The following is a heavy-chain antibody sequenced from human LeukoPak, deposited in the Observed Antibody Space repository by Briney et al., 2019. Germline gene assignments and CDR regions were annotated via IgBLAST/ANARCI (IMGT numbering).Heavy chain of an antibody. CDR3: ARDPGYSYGYFDY. D-gene: IGHD5-18*01. Sequence: PGGSLRLSCAASGFTVSSNYMSWVRQAPGKGLEWVSVIYSGGGTYYADSVKGRFTISRDNSKNTLYLQMNSLRAEDTAVYYCARDPGYSYGYFDYWGQGTLVTVSS. V-gene: IGHV3-53*01. J-gene: IGHJ4*02. CDR2: IYSGGGT. CDR1: GFTVSSNY.